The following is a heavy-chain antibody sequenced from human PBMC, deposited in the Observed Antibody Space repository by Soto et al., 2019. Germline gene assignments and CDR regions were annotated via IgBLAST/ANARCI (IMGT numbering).Heavy chain of an antibody. D-gene: IGHD3-3*01. CDR1: GYNITELS. CDR3: VTDPGPSEYDFWSGFHYLRSLDY. V-gene: IGHV1-24*01. CDR2: FHPENGET. Sequence: VASVKVSCKISGYNITELSMHWVRQAPGRGLEWMGGFHPENGETIYAQKFTGRVTMTEDTSTDTAYIELSSLRSEDTAVYYCVTDPGPSEYDFWSGFHYLRSLDYWGKGTLVTVSS. J-gene: IGHJ4*02.